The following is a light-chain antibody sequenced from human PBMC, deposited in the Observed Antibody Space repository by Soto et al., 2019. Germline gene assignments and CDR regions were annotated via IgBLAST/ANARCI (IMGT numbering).Light chain of an antibody. CDR3: QQYYTTPTWT. CDR2: WAS. Sequence: DIVMTQSPDSLAVSLGERATINCKSRQSVLNSSNNKNYLAWYQQKPGQPPKLLIYWASTRESGVPDRFSGSGSWTDFTLTISSLQAEDVAVYYCQQYYTTPTWTFGQGTKVEIK. J-gene: IGKJ1*01. V-gene: IGKV4-1*01. CDR1: QSVLNSSNNKNY.